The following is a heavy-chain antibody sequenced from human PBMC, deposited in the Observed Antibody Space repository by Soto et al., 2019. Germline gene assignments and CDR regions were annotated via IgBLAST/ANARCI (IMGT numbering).Heavy chain of an antibody. CDR1: GFTFSSYG. J-gene: IGHJ6*02. CDR3: AKVSAGEDPRYYYYGMDV. CDR2: ISYDGSNK. V-gene: IGHV3-30*18. D-gene: IGHD2-21*01. Sequence: LRLSCAASGFTFSSYGMHWVRQAPGKGLEWVAVISYDGSNKYYADSVKGRFTISRDNSKNTLYLQMNSLRAEDTAVYYCAKVSAGEDPRYYYYGMDVWGQGTTVTVSS.